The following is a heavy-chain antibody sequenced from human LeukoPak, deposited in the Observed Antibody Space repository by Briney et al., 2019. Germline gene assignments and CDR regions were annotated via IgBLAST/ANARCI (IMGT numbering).Heavy chain of an antibody. CDR2: ISSSSSYI. D-gene: IGHD3-16*02. CDR3: ARAPAYDYVWGSYRPYYFDY. V-gene: IGHV3-21*01. Sequence: PGGSLRLSCGASGFTFSSYSMNWVRQAPGKGLEWVSSISSSSSYIYYADSVKGRFTISRDNAKNSLYLQMNSLRAEDTAVYYCARAPAYDYVWGSYRPYYFDYWGQGTLVTVSS. CDR1: GFTFSSYS. J-gene: IGHJ4*02.